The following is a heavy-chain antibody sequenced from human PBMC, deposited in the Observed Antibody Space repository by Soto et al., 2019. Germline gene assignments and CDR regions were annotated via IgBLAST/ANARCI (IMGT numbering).Heavy chain of an antibody. J-gene: IGHJ4*02. CDR3: ARPSYSGYDPFDY. CDR2: IKQDGIEK. CDR1: GFHFRRYW. V-gene: IGHV3-7*03. D-gene: IGHD5-12*01. Sequence: GGSLRLSCAASGFHFRRYWMSWFRQARGKWLEWGANIKQDGIEKYYVDSVKGRSTISRDNAKNSLYLQMNSLRAEDTAVYYCARPSYSGYDPFDYWGQGTQVTVSS.